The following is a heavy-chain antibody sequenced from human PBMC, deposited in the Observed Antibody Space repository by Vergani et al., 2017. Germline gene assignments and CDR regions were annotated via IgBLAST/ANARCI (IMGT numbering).Heavy chain of an antibody. Sequence: EVQLVESGGGLVKPGGSLRLSCAASGFTFSSYWMSWVRQAPGKGLEWVANIKQDGSEKYYVDSVKGRFTISRDNAKNSLYLQMNSLRAEDTAVYYCAREGFSLYGDSNFDYWGQGTLVTVSS. V-gene: IGHV3-7*03. J-gene: IGHJ4*02. CDR3: AREGFSLYGDSNFDY. CDR2: IKQDGSEK. CDR1: GFTFSSYW. D-gene: IGHD4-17*01.